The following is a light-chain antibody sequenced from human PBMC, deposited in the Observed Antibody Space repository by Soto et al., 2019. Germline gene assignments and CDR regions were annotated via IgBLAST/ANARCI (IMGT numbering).Light chain of an antibody. CDR2: GAS. Sequence: LSPGERATLSCRASQSVSSTYSAWYQQKPGQAPRLLIYGASSRAAGIPDRFGGSGSGTDFTLTISRLEPEDFAVYYCQQYTNSPEWTFGQGTKVEIK. CDR1: QSVSSTY. J-gene: IGKJ1*01. CDR3: QQYTNSPEWT. V-gene: IGKV3-20*01.